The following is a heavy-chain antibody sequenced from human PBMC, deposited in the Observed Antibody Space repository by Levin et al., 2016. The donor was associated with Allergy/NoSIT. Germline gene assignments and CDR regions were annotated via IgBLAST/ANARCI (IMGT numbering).Heavy chain of an antibody. Sequence: SETLSLTCTVSGGSISSYYWSWIRQPPGKGLEWIGYIYYSGSTNYNPSLKSRVTISVDTSKNQFSLKLSSVTAADTAVYYCARVGYSYGSNYYYYYGMDVWGQGTTVTVSS. CDR2: IYYSGST. D-gene: IGHD5-18*01. J-gene: IGHJ6*02. CDR1: GGSISSYY. V-gene: IGHV4-59*01. CDR3: ARVGYSYGSNYYYYYGMDV.